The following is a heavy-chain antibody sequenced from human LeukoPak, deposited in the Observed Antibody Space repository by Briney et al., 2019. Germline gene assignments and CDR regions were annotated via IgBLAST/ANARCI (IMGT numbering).Heavy chain of an antibody. V-gene: IGHV4-39*07. Sequence: SETLSLTCTVSGGSISSSSYYWGWIRQPPGKGLEWIGSIYYSGTTYYSPSLKSRVTISVDTSKNQFSLNLSSVTAADTAVYYCARLGPYYYDSSGYLAFDYWGQGTLVTVSS. D-gene: IGHD3-22*01. CDR2: IYYSGTT. CDR1: GGSISSSSYY. CDR3: ARLGPYYYDSSGYLAFDY. J-gene: IGHJ4*02.